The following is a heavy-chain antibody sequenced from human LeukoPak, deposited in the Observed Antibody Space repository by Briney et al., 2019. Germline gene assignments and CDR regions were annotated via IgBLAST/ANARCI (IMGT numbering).Heavy chain of an antibody. Sequence: PGGSLRLSCAASGFTFSSYSMNWVRQAPGKGLEWVSYISSSSSTIYYADSVKGRFTISRDNAKNPLYLQMNSLRAEDTAVYYCASDTADTAMVTDYWGQGTLVTVSS. CDR3: ASDTADTAMVTDY. CDR2: ISSSSSTI. V-gene: IGHV3-48*04. D-gene: IGHD5-18*01. J-gene: IGHJ4*02. CDR1: GFTFSSYS.